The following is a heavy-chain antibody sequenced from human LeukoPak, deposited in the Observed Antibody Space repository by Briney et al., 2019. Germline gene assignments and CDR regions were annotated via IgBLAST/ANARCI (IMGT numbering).Heavy chain of an antibody. CDR1: GFTFGDYL. V-gene: IGHV3-49*03. CDR2: ISGGTT. D-gene: IGHD6-19*01. CDR3: SRGSGWLSVY. Sequence: GGSLRLSCTASGFTFGDYLISWFRQAPGKGLEWIGFISGGTTEYAASVKGRFTISRDDSTSIAYLQMNSLTTEDTAVYYCSRGSGWLSVYWGQGTLVTVSS. J-gene: IGHJ4*02.